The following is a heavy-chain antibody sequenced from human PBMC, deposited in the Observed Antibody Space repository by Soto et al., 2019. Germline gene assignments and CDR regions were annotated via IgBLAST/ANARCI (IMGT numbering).Heavy chain of an antibody. D-gene: IGHD3-3*01. CDR3: AREGFESYDFWSGYYTLFDY. V-gene: IGHV1-18*01. J-gene: IGHJ4*02. CDR2: ISAYNGNT. Sequence: ASVKVSCKASGYTFTSYGISWVRQAPGQGLEWMGWISAYNGNTNYAQKLQGRVTMTTDTSTSTAYMELRSLRSDDTAVYYCAREGFESYDFWSGYYTLFDYRGQGTLVTVSS. CDR1: GYTFTSYG.